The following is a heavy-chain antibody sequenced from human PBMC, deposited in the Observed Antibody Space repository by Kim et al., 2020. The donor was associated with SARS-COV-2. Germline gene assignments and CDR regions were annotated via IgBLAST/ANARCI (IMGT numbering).Heavy chain of an antibody. CDR3: ARYLNPADWFDP. J-gene: IGHJ5*02. Sequence: RYSPSFQGQVTISADKSSSTAYLQWSSLQASDTAMYYCARYLNPADWFDPWGQGTLVTVSS. V-gene: IGHV5-51*01.